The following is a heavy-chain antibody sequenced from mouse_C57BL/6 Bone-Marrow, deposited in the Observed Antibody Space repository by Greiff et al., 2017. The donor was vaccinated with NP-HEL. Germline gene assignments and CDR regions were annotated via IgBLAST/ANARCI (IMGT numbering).Heavy chain of an antibody. J-gene: IGHJ2*01. Sequence: EVQLQQSGPELVKPGASVKISCKASGYTFTDYYMNWVKQSHGKSLEWIGDINPNNGGTSYNQKFKGKATLTVDKSSSTAYMELRSLTSEDSAVYYCVVYDGYPDYWGQGTTLTVSS. CDR3: VVYDGYPDY. CDR1: GYTFTDYY. CDR2: INPNNGGT. V-gene: IGHV1-26*01. D-gene: IGHD2-3*01.